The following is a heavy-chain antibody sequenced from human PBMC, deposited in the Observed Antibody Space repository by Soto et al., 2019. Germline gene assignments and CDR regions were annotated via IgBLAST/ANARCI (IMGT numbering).Heavy chain of an antibody. CDR3: ARDPDY. CDR2: IYYSGST. J-gene: IGHJ4*02. V-gene: IGHV4-61*01. Sequence: SETLSLTCTVSGGSVSSGSYYWSWIRQPPGKGLEWIGYIYYSGSTNYNPSLKSRVTISVDTSKNQFSLKLSSVTAADTAVYYCARDPDYWGQGTLVTVSS. CDR1: GGSVSSGSYY.